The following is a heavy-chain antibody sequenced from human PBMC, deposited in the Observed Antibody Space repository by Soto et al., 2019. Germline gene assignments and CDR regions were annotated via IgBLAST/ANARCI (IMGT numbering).Heavy chain of an antibody. V-gene: IGHV1-69*02. D-gene: IGHD2-2*01. CDR2: VIPILGMA. Sequence: QVQLVQSGAEVKKPGSSVKVSCEASGGTFSSYSFSWVRQAPGQGLEWMGRVIPILGMANYAQKFLGRVTITADKSTSTVYMEMSSLRSEDTAVYYCARGGAVVVPGAVDRHNWFDPWGQGTLVTVSS. CDR1: GGTFSSYS. CDR3: ARGGAVVVPGAVDRHNWFDP. J-gene: IGHJ5*02.